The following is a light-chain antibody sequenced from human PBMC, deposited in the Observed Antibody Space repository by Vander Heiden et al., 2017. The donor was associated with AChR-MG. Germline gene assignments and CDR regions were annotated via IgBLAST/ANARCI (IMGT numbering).Light chain of an antibody. Sequence: SYVLTPAPSASVAPGQTARITCGRNNIGRNHVHWYQQRPGQAPVLVVFYSSRRPSGIPERFSGSNSGNTATLTISRVEAGDEADYYCQVWDSSSAHAVFGTATKVTVL. J-gene: IGLJ1*01. V-gene: IGLV3-21*02. CDR1: NIGRNH. CDR3: QVWDSSSAHAV. CDR2: YSS.